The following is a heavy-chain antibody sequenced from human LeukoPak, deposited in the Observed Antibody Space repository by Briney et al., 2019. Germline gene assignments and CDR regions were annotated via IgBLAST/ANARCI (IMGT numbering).Heavy chain of an antibody. CDR1: GFTVSDNY. D-gene: IGHD2-15*01. CDR2: IYTGGGT. J-gene: IGHJ4*02. CDR3: ARDVGYYTMDV. V-gene: IGHV3-66*01. Sequence: GGSLRLSCAASGFTVSDNYMSWVRQAPGKGLEWVSVIYTGGGTYYGDSVKGRFTISRDNSKNTLYLQMNSLRAEDTAVYYCARDVGYYTMDVWGQGTLVTVSS.